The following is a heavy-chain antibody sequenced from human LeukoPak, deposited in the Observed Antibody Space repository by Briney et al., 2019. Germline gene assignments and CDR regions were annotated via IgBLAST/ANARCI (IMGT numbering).Heavy chain of an antibody. CDR3: ARASSGLDY. D-gene: IGHD3-22*01. V-gene: IGHV3-30-3*01. CDR1: GFTFSSYA. CDR2: ISYDGSNK. Sequence: GGSPRLSCAASGFTFSSYAMHWVRQAPGKGLEWVAVISYDGSNKYYADSVKGRFTISRDNSKNTLYLQMNSLRAEDTAVYYCARASSGLDYWGQGTLVTVSS. J-gene: IGHJ4*02.